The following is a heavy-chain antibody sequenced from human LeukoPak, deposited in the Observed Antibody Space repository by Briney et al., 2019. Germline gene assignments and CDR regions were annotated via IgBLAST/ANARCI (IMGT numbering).Heavy chain of an antibody. V-gene: IGHV3-23*01. D-gene: IGHD2-21*02. CDR1: GFTFSSYA. CDR3: AKPYCGGDCCISVPYYFDY. Sequence: GGSLRLSCAASGFTFSSYAMSWVRQAPGKGLEWVSAISGSGGSTYYADSVKGRFTISRDNSKNTLYLQMNSLRAEDTAVYYCAKPYCGGDCCISVPYYFDYWGQGTLVTVSS. CDR2: ISGSGGST. J-gene: IGHJ4*02.